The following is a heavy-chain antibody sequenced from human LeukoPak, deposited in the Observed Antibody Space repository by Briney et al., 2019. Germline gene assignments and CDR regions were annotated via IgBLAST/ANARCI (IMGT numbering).Heavy chain of an antibody. CDR2: INHSGSA. CDR1: GGSFSGYY. D-gene: IGHD1-14*01. J-gene: IGHJ6*03. V-gene: IGHV4-34*01. CDR3: ARGAADRRNYYYYIDV. Sequence: RPSETLSLTCAVYGGSFSGYYWTWIRQPPGKGLEWIGEINHSGSANYNPSLKSRVTISVDTSKNQFSLRLSSVTAADTATYYCARGAADRRNYYYYIDVWGKGTTVTVSS.